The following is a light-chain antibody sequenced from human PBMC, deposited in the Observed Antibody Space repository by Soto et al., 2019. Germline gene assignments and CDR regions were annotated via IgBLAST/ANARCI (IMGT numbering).Light chain of an antibody. J-gene: IGLJ1*01. V-gene: IGLV1-44*01. CDR3: NSQTTSGIRV. Sequence: QSVLTQPPSASGTPGQRVTISASGSSSNIGSNTVSWYQQVPGTAPKLLIYDNDERPSGVPGRFSGSKSAYTASLTISGLQAEDEADYYCNSQTTSGIRVFGTGTKLTVL. CDR1: SSNIGSNT. CDR2: DND.